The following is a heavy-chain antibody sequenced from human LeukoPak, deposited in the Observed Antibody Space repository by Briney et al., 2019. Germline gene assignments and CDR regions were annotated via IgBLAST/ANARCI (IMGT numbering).Heavy chain of an antibody. J-gene: IGHJ4*02. Sequence: GGSLRLSCAASGFTFSSYWMSWVRQAPGKGLEWVANIKKDGSEKYYGDSVRGRFTISRDNAKNSLYLQMNSLRAEDTAVYYCARAQGYFDYWGQGTLVTVSS. CDR1: GFTFSSYW. CDR2: IKKDGSEK. CDR3: ARAQGYFDY. V-gene: IGHV3-7*03.